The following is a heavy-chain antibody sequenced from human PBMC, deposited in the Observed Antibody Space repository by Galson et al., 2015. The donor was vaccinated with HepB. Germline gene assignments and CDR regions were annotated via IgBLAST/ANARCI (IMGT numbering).Heavy chain of an antibody. Sequence: SLRLSCAASGFTFSSYSMNWVRQAPGKGLEWVSYISSSSSTIYYADSVKGRFTISRDNAKNSLYLQMNSLRDEDTAVYYCAANQEWLSPFYYYYGMDVWGQGTTVTVSS. CDR2: ISSSSSTI. V-gene: IGHV3-48*02. J-gene: IGHJ6*02. D-gene: IGHD3-3*01. CDR1: GFTFSSYS. CDR3: AANQEWLSPFYYYYGMDV.